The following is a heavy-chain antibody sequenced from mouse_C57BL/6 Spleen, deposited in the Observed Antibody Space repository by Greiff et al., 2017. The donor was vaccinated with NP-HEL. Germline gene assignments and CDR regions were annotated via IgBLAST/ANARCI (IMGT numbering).Heavy chain of an antibody. J-gene: IGHJ2*01. Sequence: QVHVKQPGAELVKPGASVKLSCKASGYTFTSYWMHWVKQRPGQGLEWIGMIHPNSGSTNYNEKFKSKATLTVDKSSSTAYMQLSSLTSEDSAVYYCARDYDGDFDYWGQGTTLTVSS. CDR1: GYTFTSYW. CDR2: IHPNSGST. CDR3: ARDYDGDFDY. V-gene: IGHV1-64*01. D-gene: IGHD2-4*01.